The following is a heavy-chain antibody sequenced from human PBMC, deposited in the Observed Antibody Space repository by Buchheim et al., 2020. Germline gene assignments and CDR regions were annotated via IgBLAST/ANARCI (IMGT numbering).Heavy chain of an antibody. Sequence: QVQLVESGGGVVQPGRSLRLSCAASGFTFSSYGMHWVRQAPGKGLEWVAVIWYDGSNKYYADSVKGRFTLSRDNSKNTLYLQMNSLRAEDTAVYYCARDLRPDDSMVLWGQGTL. CDR1: GFTFSSYG. D-gene: IGHD3-22*01. CDR2: IWYDGSNK. CDR3: ARDLRPDDSMVL. J-gene: IGHJ4*02. V-gene: IGHV3-33*01.